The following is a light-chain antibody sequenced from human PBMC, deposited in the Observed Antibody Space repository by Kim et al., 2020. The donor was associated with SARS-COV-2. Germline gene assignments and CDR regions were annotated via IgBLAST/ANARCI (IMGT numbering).Light chain of an antibody. CDR3: NSRDSSGNWV. CDR2: GKN. V-gene: IGLV3-19*01. J-gene: IGLJ3*02. CDR1: SIRSNY. Sequence: VASGQTVRITCQGDSIRSNYASWYQQKPGQAPVLVIYGKNNRPSGIPDRFSGSSSGNTASLTITGAQAEDEADYYCNSRDSSGNWVFGGGTQLTVL.